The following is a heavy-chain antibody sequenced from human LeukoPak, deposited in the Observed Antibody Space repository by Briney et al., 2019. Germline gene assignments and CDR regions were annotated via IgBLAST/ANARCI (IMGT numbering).Heavy chain of an antibody. D-gene: IGHD7-27*01. V-gene: IGHV4-59*01. J-gene: IGHJ4*02. Sequence: SETLSLTCRVSGASISGYYWSWIRQPPAKGLEWIGHMYYSGGTTYNPSLKSRVSISLDTSKKHFSLKLSSVTAADTAVYYCAGTGLFFDYWSQGTLVTVSS. CDR2: MYYSGGT. CDR1: GASISGYY. CDR3: AGTGLFFDY.